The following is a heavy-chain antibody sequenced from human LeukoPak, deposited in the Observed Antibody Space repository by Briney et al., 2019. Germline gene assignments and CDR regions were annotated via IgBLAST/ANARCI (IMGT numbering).Heavy chain of an antibody. CDR2: ISGSGGST. CDR3: AKARSGGVVVVAATDY. V-gene: IGHV3-23*01. CDR1: GFTFSSYA. Sequence: GGSLRLSCAASGFTFSSYAMSWVRQAPGKGLEWVSAISGSGGSTYYADSVKGRFTISRDNSKNTLYLQMNSLRAEDTAVYYCAKARSGGVVVVAATDYWGQGTLVTVSS. D-gene: IGHD2-15*01. J-gene: IGHJ4*02.